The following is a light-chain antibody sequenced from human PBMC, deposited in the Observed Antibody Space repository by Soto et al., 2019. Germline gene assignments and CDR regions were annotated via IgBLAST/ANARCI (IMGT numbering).Light chain of an antibody. CDR3: QQYSSSTT. CDR1: HSGSPW. J-gene: IGKJ1*01. CDR2: RTS. Sequence: DIRMTQSPSTLSASVGGRVTITCRVSHSGSPWLAWYQQKPGIAPKLLIYRTSSLQNGVPARFSGRGSGTDFFLTISNLQPDDFATYYCQQYSSSTTFGQGTSV. V-gene: IGKV1-5*03.